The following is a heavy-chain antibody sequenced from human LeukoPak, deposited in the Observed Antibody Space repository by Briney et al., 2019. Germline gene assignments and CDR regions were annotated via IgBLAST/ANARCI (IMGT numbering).Heavy chain of an antibody. CDR1: GGTFSSYA. J-gene: IGHJ4*02. V-gene: IGHV1-69*01. Sequence: QISCQASGGTFSSYAISWVRQAPGQGLEWMGGIIPIFGTANYAQKFQGRVTITADESTSTAYMELSSLRSEDTAVYYCARAFSRSTTVVTPVYWGQGTLVTVSS. D-gene: IGHD4-23*01. CDR2: IIPIFGTA. CDR3: ARAFSRSTTVVTPVY.